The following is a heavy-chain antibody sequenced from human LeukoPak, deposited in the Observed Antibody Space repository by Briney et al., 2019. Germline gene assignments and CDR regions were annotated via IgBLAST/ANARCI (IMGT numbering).Heavy chain of an antibody. V-gene: IGHV4-34*01. J-gene: IGHJ3*02. CDR2: INHSGST. CDR1: GGSFRGYY. Sequence: SETLSLTCAVYGGSFRGYYWSWIRQPPGKRLEWIGEINHSGSTNYIPSLKSRVTISGDTSKNQFSLKLSSVTAADTAVYYCARHGHFDWLFKEAFDIWGQGTMVTVSS. CDR3: ARHGHFDWLFKEAFDI. D-gene: IGHD3-9*01.